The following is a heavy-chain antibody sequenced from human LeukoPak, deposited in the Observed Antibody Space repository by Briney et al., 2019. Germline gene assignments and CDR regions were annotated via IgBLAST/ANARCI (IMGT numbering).Heavy chain of an antibody. CDR3: ARDHCSGGSCYPGWFDP. J-gene: IGHJ5*02. CDR1: GFTFDDYG. D-gene: IGHD2-15*01. CDR2: INWNGGST. V-gene: IGHV3-20*04. Sequence: GGSLRLSCAASGFTFDDYGMSWVRQAPGKGLEWVSGINWNGGSTGYADSVKGRFTISRDNAKNSLYLQMNSLRAEDTALYYCARDHCSGGSCYPGWFDPWGQGTLVTVSS.